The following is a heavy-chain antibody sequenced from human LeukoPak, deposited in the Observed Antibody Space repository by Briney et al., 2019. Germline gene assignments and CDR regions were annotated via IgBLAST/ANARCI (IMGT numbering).Heavy chain of an antibody. CDR1: GFTFSNYD. D-gene: IGHD6-13*01. CDR2: FRASDDIT. Sequence: PGGSLRLSRAASGFTFSNYDMSWVRQAPGKGLEWVSSFRASDDITYYADSVKGRFTISRDNSKNTLYLQMNSLRVEDTAVYYCAKSLRAAAGTGAFDIWGQGTMVTVSS. V-gene: IGHV3-23*01. J-gene: IGHJ3*02. CDR3: AKSLRAAAGTGAFDI.